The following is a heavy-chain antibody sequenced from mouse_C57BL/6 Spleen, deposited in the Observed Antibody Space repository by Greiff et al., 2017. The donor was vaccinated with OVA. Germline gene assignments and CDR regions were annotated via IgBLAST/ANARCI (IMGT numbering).Heavy chain of an antibody. Sequence: VQLQQSGAELMKPGASVKLSCKATGYTFTGYWIEWVKQRPGHGLEWIGEILPGSGSTNYNEKFKGKATLTAEKSSSTAYMQLSSLTSEDSAVYFCAREGGYDYDGFAYWGQGTLVTVSA. CDR3: AREGGYDYDGFAY. D-gene: IGHD2-4*01. J-gene: IGHJ3*01. V-gene: IGHV1-9*01. CDR1: GYTFTGYW. CDR2: ILPGSGST.